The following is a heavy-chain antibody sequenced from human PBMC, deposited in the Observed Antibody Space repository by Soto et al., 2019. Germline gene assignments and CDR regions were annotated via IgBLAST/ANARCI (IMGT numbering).Heavy chain of an antibody. CDR3: ARGWGLVS. Sequence: QMEQSGAEVRKPGSSVKVSCKPSGGSLTSYAMAWVRQAPGQGFEWMGGIIPIHGTTEYAQKFQGRVTITADESTNRATLVLTGLTSEDTAVYYCARGWGLVSWGQGTLVTVSS. CDR1: GGSLTSYA. CDR2: IIPIHGTT. D-gene: IGHD3-16*01. V-gene: IGHV1-69*01. J-gene: IGHJ4*02.